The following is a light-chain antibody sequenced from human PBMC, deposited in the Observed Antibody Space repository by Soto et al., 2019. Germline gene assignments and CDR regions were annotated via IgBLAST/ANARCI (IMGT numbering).Light chain of an antibody. CDR1: QTIDTY. J-gene: IGKJ1*01. V-gene: IGKV1-39*01. Sequence: DIQLTQSPSSLSASVGDRVTITCRASQTIDTYLNWYQHKPGTAPKVLIYAATYLQNGVPSRFSGTGSGADFTLTTSSVQPEDFATYYCQQTFNFPRTFGQGTKVDIK. CDR3: QQTFNFPRT. CDR2: AAT.